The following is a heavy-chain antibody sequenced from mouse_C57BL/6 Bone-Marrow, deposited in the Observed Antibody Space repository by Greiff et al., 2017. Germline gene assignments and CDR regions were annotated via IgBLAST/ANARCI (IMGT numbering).Heavy chain of an antibody. CDR2: IDPNCGGA. CDR1: GYTFTSYW. Sequence: QVQLQQSGAELVQPWASVKLSCTASGYTFTSYWMHWVKQRPGRGLEWIGRIDPNCGGAKYNEQFKSKATLTVDKPSSQPYMQLSRLTSEDAAVYYCARGPCFPAYWGQGTLVTVSA. CDR3: ARGPCFPAY. J-gene: IGHJ3*01. V-gene: IGHV1-72*01.